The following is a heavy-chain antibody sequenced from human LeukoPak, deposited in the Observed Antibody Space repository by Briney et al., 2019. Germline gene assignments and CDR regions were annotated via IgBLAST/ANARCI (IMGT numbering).Heavy chain of an antibody. CDR3: ARAPRCNTDSCNSWFDP. CDR1: GNSFNTYG. V-gene: IGHV1-18*01. J-gene: IGHJ5*02. CDR2: INVNK. D-gene: IGHD2/OR15-2a*01. Sequence: GASVKVSCKTSGNSFNTYGITWVRQAPGLGLEWMGWINVNKKYAQKFQGRVTMTTDTSTSTDYMELRSLRSDDTAVYYCARAPRCNTDSCNSWFDPWGQGTLVTVSS.